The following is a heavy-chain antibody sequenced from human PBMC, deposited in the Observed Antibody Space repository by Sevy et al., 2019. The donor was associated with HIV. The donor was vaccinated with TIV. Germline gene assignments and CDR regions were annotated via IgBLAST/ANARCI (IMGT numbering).Heavy chain of an antibody. D-gene: IGHD6-6*01. CDR2: ISGSGGST. V-gene: IGHV3-23*01. CDR3: VTEYSSSGGYYYYGMDV. Sequence: GGSLRLSCAASGFTFSDYYMSWVRQAPGKGLEWVSAISGSGGSTYYADSVKGRFTISRDNSKNTLYLQMNSLRAEDTAVYYCVTEYSSSGGYYYYGMDVWGQGTTVTVSS. J-gene: IGHJ6*02. CDR1: GFTFSDYY.